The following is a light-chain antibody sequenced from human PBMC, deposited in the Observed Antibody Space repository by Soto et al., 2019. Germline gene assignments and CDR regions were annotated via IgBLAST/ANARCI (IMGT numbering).Light chain of an antibody. V-gene: IGKV1D-12*01. CDR2: EAS. CDR1: QDISSW. Sequence: DIQMTQSPSSVSASVGDTVTITCRASQDISSWLAWYQQKPGKAPKLLIYEASSLQSGVSSRFSGSGSGTDFTLTISSLQPEDIATYFCQQANDFPPVFGGGTKVEIK. CDR3: QQANDFPPV. J-gene: IGKJ4*01.